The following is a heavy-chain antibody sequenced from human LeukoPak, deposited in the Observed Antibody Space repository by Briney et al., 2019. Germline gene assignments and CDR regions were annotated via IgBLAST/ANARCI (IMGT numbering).Heavy chain of an antibody. CDR3: ARGARVYDPYAFDI. CDR2: INHSGST. V-gene: IGHV4-34*01. D-gene: IGHD3-3*01. J-gene: IGHJ3*02. Sequence: SETLSLTCAVYGGSFSGYYWSWSRQPPGKGLEWIGEINHSGSTNYNPSLKSRVTMSVDTSKNQFSLKLSSVTAADTAVYYCARGARVYDPYAFDIWGQGTMVTVSS. CDR1: GGSFSGYY.